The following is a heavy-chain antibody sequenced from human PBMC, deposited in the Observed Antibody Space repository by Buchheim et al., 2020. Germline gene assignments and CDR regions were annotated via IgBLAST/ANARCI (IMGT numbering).Heavy chain of an antibody. CDR2: IKPDGSNT. J-gene: IGHJ5*02. CDR1: GFTLSGCW. Sequence: EVQLVESGGGLVQPGGSLRLSCAASGFTLSGCWMSWVRQAPGKGLDWVATIKPDGSNTYYVDSVKGRFTISRDNAKNSLYLQMNSLGAEDTAVYYYADIGDLEPWGQGTL. CDR3: ADIGDLEP. V-gene: IGHV3-7*01. D-gene: IGHD3-3*01.